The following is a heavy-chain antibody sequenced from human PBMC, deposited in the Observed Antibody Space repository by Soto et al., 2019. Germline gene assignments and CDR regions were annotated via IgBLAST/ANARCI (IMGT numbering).Heavy chain of an antibody. J-gene: IGHJ6*01. CDR2: ISGSGGSS. CDR3: AKVTKRAAAGRYEYYKYGMDV. CDR1: GFAFSTYA. D-gene: IGHD6-13*01. V-gene: IGHV3-23*01. Sequence: EVQLLESGGALEHPGGSLRLSCAASGFAFSTYAMTWVRQAPGKGLEWVSVISGSGGSSYYADSVKGRFTISRDNSKNTLFLQMNGLRAEDTAVYYCAKVTKRAAAGRYEYYKYGMDVW.